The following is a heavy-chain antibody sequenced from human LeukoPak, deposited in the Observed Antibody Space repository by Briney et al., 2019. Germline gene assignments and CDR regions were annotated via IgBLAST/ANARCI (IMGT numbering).Heavy chain of an antibody. D-gene: IGHD3-9*01. V-gene: IGHV1-2*02. Sequence: ASVKVSCKTSGYTFSAYYLHWVRQAPGQGLEWMGWIDPNNGDTEYAQKLQDRVTMTSDTSINTAYMELSRLRSDDTAVYYCARGDWLYFDYWGQGTLVTVSS. CDR1: GYTFSAYY. CDR3: ARGDWLYFDY. J-gene: IGHJ4*02. CDR2: IDPNNGDT.